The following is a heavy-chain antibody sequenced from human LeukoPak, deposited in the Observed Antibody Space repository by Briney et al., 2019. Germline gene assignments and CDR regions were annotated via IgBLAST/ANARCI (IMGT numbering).Heavy chain of an antibody. CDR3: AREGLDDFLTGYSLFDY. D-gene: IGHD3-9*01. Sequence: ASVKVSCKASGYTFTSYGISWVRQAPGQGLEWMGWISAYNGNTNYAQKLQGRVTMTTDTSTSTAYMELRSLRSDDTAVYYCAREGLDDFLTGYSLFDYGGREPLDTVS. CDR1: GYTFTSYG. J-gene: IGHJ4*02. CDR2: ISAYNGNT. V-gene: IGHV1-18*01.